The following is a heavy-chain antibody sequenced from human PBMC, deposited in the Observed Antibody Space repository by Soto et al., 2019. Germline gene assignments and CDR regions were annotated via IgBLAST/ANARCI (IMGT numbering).Heavy chain of an antibody. V-gene: IGHV5-51*01. J-gene: IGHJ3*02. CDR2: IYPGDSDT. Sequence: GDSLTISCKGSGYSFTSYWIGWERQMPGKGLEWMGIIYPGDSDTRYSPSFQGQVTISADKSISTAYLQWSSLKASDTAMYYCARQPRQNAFDIWGQGTMVTVSS. CDR1: GYSFTSYW. CDR3: ARQPRQNAFDI.